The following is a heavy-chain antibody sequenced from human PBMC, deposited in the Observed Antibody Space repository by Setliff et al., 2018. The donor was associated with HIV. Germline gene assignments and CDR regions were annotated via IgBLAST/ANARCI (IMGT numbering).Heavy chain of an antibody. CDR2: IYYSGST. CDR3: ARRLDYGDYVQAFDI. CDR1: GGSISSSSYY. J-gene: IGHJ3*02. V-gene: IGHV4-39*01. Sequence: PSETLSLTCTVSGGSISSSSYYWGWIRQPPGKGLEWIGSIYYSGSTYYNPSLKSRVTISVDTSKNQFSLKLSSVTAADTAVYYCARRLDYGDYVQAFDIWGQGTMVTVSS. D-gene: IGHD4-17*01.